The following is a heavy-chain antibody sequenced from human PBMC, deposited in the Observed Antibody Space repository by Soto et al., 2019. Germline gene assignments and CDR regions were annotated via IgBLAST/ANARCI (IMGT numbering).Heavy chain of an antibody. CDR1: GYSFTSYW. CDR3: ARPYYYDSSGYYFGGMDV. Sequence: GESLKISCKGSGYSFTSYWIGWVRQMPGKGLEWMGIIYPGDSDTRYSPSFQGQVPISADKSISTAYLQWSSLKASDTAMYYCARPYYYDSSGYYFGGMDVWGQGTTVTVSS. CDR2: IYPGDSDT. D-gene: IGHD3-22*01. J-gene: IGHJ6*02. V-gene: IGHV5-51*01.